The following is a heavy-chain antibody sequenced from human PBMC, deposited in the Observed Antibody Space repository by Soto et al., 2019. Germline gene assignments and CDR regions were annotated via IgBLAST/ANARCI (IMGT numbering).Heavy chain of an antibody. D-gene: IGHD6-19*01. CDR2: IKQDGSEK. Sequence: EVQLVESGGGLVQPGGSLRLSCAASGFTFSSYWMSWVRQAPGKGLEWVANIKQDGSEKYYVDSVKGRFTISRDNAKNPLYLQMNSLRAEDTAVYYCARDVIAVAGNWFHPWGQGTLVTVSS. J-gene: IGHJ5*02. CDR1: GFTFSSYW. V-gene: IGHV3-7*01. CDR3: ARDVIAVAGNWFHP.